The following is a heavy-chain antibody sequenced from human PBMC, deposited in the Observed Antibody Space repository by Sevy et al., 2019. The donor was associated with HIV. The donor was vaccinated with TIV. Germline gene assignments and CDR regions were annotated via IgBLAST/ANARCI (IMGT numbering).Heavy chain of an antibody. Sequence: ASVKVSCKVSGYTLTKLSMRWVRQVRGKGLEWMGSFDPEDGKRIYAQKFQGRFTMTEDTSTDTGYLDLNSLRSEDSAVYFCATTKDYYESSGDPFDYWGQGTLVTVSS. CDR2: FDPEDGKR. D-gene: IGHD3-22*01. CDR1: GYTLTKLS. V-gene: IGHV1-24*01. J-gene: IGHJ4*02. CDR3: ATTKDYYESSGDPFDY.